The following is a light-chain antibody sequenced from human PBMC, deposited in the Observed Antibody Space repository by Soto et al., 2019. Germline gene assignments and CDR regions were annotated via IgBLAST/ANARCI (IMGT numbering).Light chain of an antibody. CDR2: DVS. J-gene: IGLJ2*01. CDR3: CSYAGSYTLVV. Sequence: QSVLTQPRSVSGSPGQSVTISCTGTSSDVGGYNYVSWYQQHPGKAPKLMIYDVSKRPSGVPDRFSGSKSGNTASLTISGLHAEDDADYYCCSYAGSYTLVVFGGGTKLTVL. V-gene: IGLV2-11*01. CDR1: SSDVGGYNY.